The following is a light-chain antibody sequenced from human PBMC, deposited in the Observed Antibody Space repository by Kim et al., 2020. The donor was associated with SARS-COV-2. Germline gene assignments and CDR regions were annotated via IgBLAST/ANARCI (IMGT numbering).Light chain of an antibody. CDR3: QQSHTAPLLT. Sequence: DIQITQSPSSLAASVGDRVTIACRASQTISTYLNWYQQKPGKAPKLLIYAASSLQSGVPSRFSGSGSGTDFTLTISSLQPEDFGTYYCQQSHTAPLLTFGGGTKLEI. V-gene: IGKV1-39*01. CDR1: QTISTY. J-gene: IGKJ4*01. CDR2: AAS.